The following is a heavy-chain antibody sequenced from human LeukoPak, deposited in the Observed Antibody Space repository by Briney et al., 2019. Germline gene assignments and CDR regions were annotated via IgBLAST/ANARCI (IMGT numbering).Heavy chain of an antibody. D-gene: IGHD3-9*01. CDR2: ISVTGGTT. Sequence: GGSLRLSCAASGFTFSSYAMSWVRQAPGKGLEWVSAISVTGGTTYYADSVKGRFTISRDNSKNTLYLQMNSLRAEDTAIYYCATGYFDWLFDYWGQGALVAVSS. V-gene: IGHV3-23*01. J-gene: IGHJ4*02. CDR3: ATGYFDWLFDY. CDR1: GFTFSSYA.